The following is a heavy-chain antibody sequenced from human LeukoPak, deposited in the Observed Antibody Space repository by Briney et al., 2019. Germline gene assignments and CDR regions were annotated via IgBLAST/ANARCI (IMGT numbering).Heavy chain of an antibody. CDR1: GFTFSSYW. J-gene: IGHJ4*02. Sequence: GGSLRLSCAASGFTFSSYWVSWVRQAPGKGLEWVANIKQDGSEKYYVDSVKGRFTISRDNAKNSLYLQMNSLRAEDTAVYYCARDYYDSSGYPFDYWGQGTLVTVSS. D-gene: IGHD3-22*01. V-gene: IGHV3-7*01. CDR3: ARDYYDSSGYPFDY. CDR2: IKQDGSEK.